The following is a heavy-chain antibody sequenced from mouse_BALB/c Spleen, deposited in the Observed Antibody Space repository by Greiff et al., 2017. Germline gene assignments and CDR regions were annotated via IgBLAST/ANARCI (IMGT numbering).Heavy chain of an antibody. CDR2: ILPGSGST. D-gene: IGHD2-14*01. Sequence: VQLQQSGAELMKPGASVKISCKVTGYSFSSYWIEWVKQRPGHGLEWIGEILPGSGSTNYNEKFKGKATFTADTSSNTAYMQLSSLTSEDSAVYYCARIGEVRRRAMDYWGQGTSVTVSS. CDR3: ARIGEVRRRAMDY. CDR1: GYSFSSYW. J-gene: IGHJ4*01. V-gene: IGHV1-9*01.